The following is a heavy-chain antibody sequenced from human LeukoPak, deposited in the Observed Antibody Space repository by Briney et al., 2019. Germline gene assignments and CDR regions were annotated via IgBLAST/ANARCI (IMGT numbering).Heavy chain of an antibody. CDR1: DXSISINY. CDR3: ARGLGWFLD. Sequence: SETLSLTCTVSDXSISINYWTWIRQPPGKGLEWIGNIYFRGSTNYNPSLKSRVTISGDTSKNQVSLQLTSVTAADTAVYYCARGLGWFLDWGQGTLVTASS. V-gene: IGHV4-59*01. D-gene: IGHD6-19*01. CDR2: IYFRGST. J-gene: IGHJ4*02.